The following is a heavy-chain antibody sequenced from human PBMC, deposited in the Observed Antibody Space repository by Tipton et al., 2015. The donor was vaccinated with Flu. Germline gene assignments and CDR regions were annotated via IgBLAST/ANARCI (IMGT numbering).Heavy chain of an antibody. D-gene: IGHD6-13*01. CDR3: ARDSRIAAAGSEDY. CDR1: GASISSGSYY. CDR2: IYYSGST. J-gene: IGHJ4*02. V-gene: IGHV4-39*07. Sequence: TLSLTCNVSGASISSGSYYWSWIRQPAGKGLEWIGSIYYSGSTYYNPSLKSRVTISVDTSKNQFSLKLSSVTATDTAVYYCARDSRIAAAGSEDYWGQGTLVTVSS.